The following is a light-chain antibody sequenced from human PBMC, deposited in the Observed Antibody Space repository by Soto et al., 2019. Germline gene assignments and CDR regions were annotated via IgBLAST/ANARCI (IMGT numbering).Light chain of an antibody. CDR2: GAT. CDR1: ESVRSTY. J-gene: IGKJ2*01. CDR3: QQYGNSVYT. V-gene: IGKV3-20*01. Sequence: EIVLTQSPGTLSLSPGERATLSCRASESVRSTYLAWYQQKLGQAPRLLIYGATSRATGIPDRFSGSGSGTDFTLTISRLEPEDFAVYYCQQYGNSVYTFGQGTKLEIK.